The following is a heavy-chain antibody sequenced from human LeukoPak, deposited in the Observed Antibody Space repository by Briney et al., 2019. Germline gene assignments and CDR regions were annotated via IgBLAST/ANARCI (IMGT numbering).Heavy chain of an antibody. D-gene: IGHD6-13*01. J-gene: IGHJ1*01. CDR1: GFTFSNYW. Sequence: GGPLRLSCAASGFTFSNYWMNWVRQAPGKGLEWVANIKHDGSEKYFVDSVRGRFTISRDNAKNSLYLQMNSLRAEDTAVYYCARDPGSSSIWPEYFHHWGQGTLVTVSS. CDR3: ARDPGSSSIWPEYFHH. CDR2: IKHDGSEK. V-gene: IGHV3-7*04.